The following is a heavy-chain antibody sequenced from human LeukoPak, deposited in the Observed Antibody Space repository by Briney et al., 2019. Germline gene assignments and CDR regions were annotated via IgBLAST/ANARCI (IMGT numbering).Heavy chain of an antibody. CDR2: TYYRSKWYN. CDR3: ARGHSSVLDY. CDR1: GDSVSSNSAA. J-gene: IGHJ4*02. V-gene: IGHV6-1*01. D-gene: IGHD6-19*01. Sequence: SQTLSLTCAISGDSVSSNSAAWNWIRQSPSRGLEWLGRTYYRSKWYNGYAASVKSRITIKPDTAKNQISLQLNSVTPEDTAVYYCARGHSSVLDYWAREPWSPSPQ.